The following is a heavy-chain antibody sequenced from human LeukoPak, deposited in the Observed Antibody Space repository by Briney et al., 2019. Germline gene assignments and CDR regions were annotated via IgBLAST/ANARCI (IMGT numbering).Heavy chain of an antibody. V-gene: IGHV1-18*01. J-gene: IGHJ3*02. CDR2: ISAYNGNT. CDR3: ASLPPRHDAFDI. CDR1: GDTFTSRG. Sequence: GASVNVSRKASGDTFTSRGISWVRQAPGQGLEWMGWISAYNGNTNYAQKLQGRVTMTTDTSTSTAYMELRSLRSDETAVYYCASLPPRHDAFDIWGQGTMVTVSS.